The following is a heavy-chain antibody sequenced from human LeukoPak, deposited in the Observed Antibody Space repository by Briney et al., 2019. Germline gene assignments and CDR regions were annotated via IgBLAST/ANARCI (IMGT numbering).Heavy chain of an antibody. CDR2: INHSGST. Sequence: GSLRLSCAASGFAFNTYSMNWVRQPPGKGLEWIGEINHSGSTNYNPSLKSRVTISVDTSKNQFSLKLSSVTAADTAVYYCARRKGSGSYPNWFDPWGQGTLVTVSS. CDR1: GFAFNTYS. D-gene: IGHD3-10*01. V-gene: IGHV4-34*01. J-gene: IGHJ5*02. CDR3: ARRKGSGSYPNWFDP.